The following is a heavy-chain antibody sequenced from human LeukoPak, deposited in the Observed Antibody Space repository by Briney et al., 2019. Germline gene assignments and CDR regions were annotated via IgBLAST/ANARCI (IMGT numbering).Heavy chain of an antibody. CDR1: GGSISSGSYY. J-gene: IGHJ4*02. CDR2: IYTSGST. Sequence: SQTLSLTCTVSGGSISSGSYYWSWLRQPAGKGLEWIGRIYTSGSTNYNPSLKSRVTISVDTSKNQFSLKLSSVTAADTAVYYCARASGSYYGRGHYFDYWGQGTLVTVSS. CDR3: ARASGSYYGRGHYFDY. D-gene: IGHD1-26*01. V-gene: IGHV4-61*02.